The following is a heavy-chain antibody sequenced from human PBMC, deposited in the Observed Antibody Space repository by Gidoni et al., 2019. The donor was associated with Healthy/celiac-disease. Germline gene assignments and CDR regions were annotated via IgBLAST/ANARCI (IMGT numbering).Heavy chain of an antibody. CDR1: GYTFTGYY. Sequence: QVQLVQSGAEVKKPGASVKVSCKASGYTFTGYYMHWVRQAPGQGLEWMGWINPNSGGTNYAQKFQGRVTMTRDTSISTAYMELSRLRSDDTAVYYCARDLVEGAYCGGDCPPRYWGQGTLVTVSS. D-gene: IGHD2-21*02. V-gene: IGHV1-2*02. CDR2: INPNSGGT. CDR3: ARDLVEGAYCGGDCPPRY. J-gene: IGHJ4*02.